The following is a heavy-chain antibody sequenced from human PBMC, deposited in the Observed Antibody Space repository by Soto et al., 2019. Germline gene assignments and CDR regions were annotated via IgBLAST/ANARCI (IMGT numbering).Heavy chain of an antibody. CDR2: ISSSSSYI. Sequence: GGSLRLSCAASGFTFSSYSMNWVRQAPGKGLEWVSSISSSSSYIYYADSVKGRFTISRDNAKNSLYLQMNSLRAEDTAVYYCARAKYSYDSSGYYYHPDAFDIWGQGTMVTVSS. J-gene: IGHJ3*02. D-gene: IGHD3-22*01. CDR1: GFTFSSYS. V-gene: IGHV3-21*01. CDR3: ARAKYSYDSSGYYYHPDAFDI.